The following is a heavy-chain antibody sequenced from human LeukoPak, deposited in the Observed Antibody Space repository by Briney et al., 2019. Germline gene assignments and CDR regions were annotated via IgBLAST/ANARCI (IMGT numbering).Heavy chain of an antibody. CDR2: INPNSGGT. J-gene: IGHJ4*02. Sequence: ASVTVSCKASGYTFTGYYMHWVRQAPGQGLEWMGWINPNSGGTNYAQKFQGWVTMTRDTSTSTAYMELSRLRSDDTAVYYCARGLGYSGYDYDYWGQGTLVTVSS. D-gene: IGHD5-12*01. CDR1: GYTFTGYY. CDR3: ARGLGYSGYDYDY. V-gene: IGHV1-2*04.